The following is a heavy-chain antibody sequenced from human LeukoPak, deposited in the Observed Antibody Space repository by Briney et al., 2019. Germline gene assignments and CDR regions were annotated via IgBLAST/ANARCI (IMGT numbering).Heavy chain of an antibody. V-gene: IGHV3-23*01. CDR3: AKDGNWARFED. CDR2: ISSSGDIT. J-gene: IGHJ4*02. Sequence: GGSLRLSCAASGFTFTSHGMNWVRQAPGKGLEWVSGISSSGDITYYADSVKGRFTISRDNSKNMVWLQINSPTAEDTATYYCAKDGNWARFEDWGQGTLVTVSS. D-gene: IGHD7-27*01. CDR1: GFTFTSHG.